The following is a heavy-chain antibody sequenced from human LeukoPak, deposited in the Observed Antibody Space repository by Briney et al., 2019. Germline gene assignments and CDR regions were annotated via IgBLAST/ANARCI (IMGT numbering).Heavy chain of an antibody. CDR3: ARHSYYYGSGSCDY. CDR1: GGSISSSSYY. V-gene: IGHV4-39*01. CDR2: IYYSGST. D-gene: IGHD3-10*01. J-gene: IGHJ4*02. Sequence: PSETLSLTCTVSGGSISSSSYYWGWIRQPPGKGLEWIGSIYYSGSTYYNPSLKSRVTISVDTSKNQFSLKLSSVTAADTAVYYCARHSYYYGSGSCDYWGQGTLVTVSS.